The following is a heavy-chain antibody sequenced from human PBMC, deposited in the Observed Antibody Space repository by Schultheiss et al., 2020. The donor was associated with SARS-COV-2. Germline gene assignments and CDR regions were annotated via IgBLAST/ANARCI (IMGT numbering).Heavy chain of an antibody. CDR2: ISGSGGST. J-gene: IGHJ2*01. CDR3: ATVVVAATPYWYSDL. Sequence: GGSLRLSCAASGFTFSSYSMNWVRQAPGKGLEWVSAISGSGGSTYYADSVKGRFTISRDNSKNTLYLQMNSLRAEDTAVYYCATVVVAATPYWYSDLWGRGTLVTVSS. CDR1: GFTFSSYS. D-gene: IGHD2-15*01. V-gene: IGHV3-23*01.